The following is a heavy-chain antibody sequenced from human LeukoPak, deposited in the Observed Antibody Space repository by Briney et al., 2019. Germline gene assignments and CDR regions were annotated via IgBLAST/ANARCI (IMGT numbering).Heavy chain of an antibody. CDR1: GGSISSGGYS. V-gene: IGHV4-30-2*01. J-gene: IGHJ4*02. Sequence: SETLYLTCAVSGGSISSGGYSWSWIRQPPGKGLEWIGYIYHSGSTYYNPSLKSRVTISVDRSKNQFSLKLSSVTAADTAVYYCAGGGYCSGGSCYDYWGQGTLVTVSS. CDR2: IYHSGST. CDR3: AGGGYCSGGSCYDY. D-gene: IGHD2-15*01.